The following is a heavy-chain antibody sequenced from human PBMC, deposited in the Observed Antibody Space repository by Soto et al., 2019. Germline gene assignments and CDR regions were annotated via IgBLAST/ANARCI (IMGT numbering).Heavy chain of an antibody. J-gene: IGHJ4*02. Sequence: ASVKVSCKASGYTFTSYDINWVRQATGQGLEWMGWMNPNSGNTGYAQKFQGRVTMTRNTSISTAYMELSSLRSEDTAVYYCASWVTVSLWLVPPRRDFALWGQGTLVTVSS. CDR3: ASWVTVSLWLVPPRRDFAL. CDR1: GYTFTSYD. D-gene: IGHD6-19*01. V-gene: IGHV1-8*01. CDR2: MNPNSGNT.